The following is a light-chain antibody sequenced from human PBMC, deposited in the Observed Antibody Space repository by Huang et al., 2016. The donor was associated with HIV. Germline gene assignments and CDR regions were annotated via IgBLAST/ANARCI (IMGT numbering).Light chain of an antibody. CDR1: QDIRKY. Sequence: IQMTQSPSSLSASVGDRVTITCQASQDIRKYLNWYQQKPGKAPKLLVYDASKLETGVPSRFSGSGSGTDFTLTVSSLQPEDFATYYCQQSDDVPFTFGPGTKVHIK. CDR3: QQSDDVPFT. J-gene: IGKJ3*01. CDR2: DAS. V-gene: IGKV1-33*01.